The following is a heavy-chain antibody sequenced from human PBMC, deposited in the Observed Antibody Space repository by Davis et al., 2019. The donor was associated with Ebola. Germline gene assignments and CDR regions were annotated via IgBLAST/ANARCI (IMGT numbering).Heavy chain of an antibody. Sequence: MPSETLSLTCTVSGGSISSYYWGWIRQPPGKGLEWIGSIYYSGSTYYNPSLKSRVTISVDTSKNQFSLKLSSVTAADTAVYYCARQLTIFGQSWFDPWGQGTLVTVSS. CDR1: GGSISSYY. V-gene: IGHV4-39*01. J-gene: IGHJ5*02. CDR3: ARQLTIFGQSWFDP. CDR2: IYYSGST. D-gene: IGHD3-3*01.